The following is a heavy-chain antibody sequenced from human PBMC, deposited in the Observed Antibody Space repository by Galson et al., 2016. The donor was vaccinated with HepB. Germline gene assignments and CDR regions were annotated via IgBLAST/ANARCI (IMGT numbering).Heavy chain of an antibody. Sequence: SLRLSCAASGFSFSNSGMSWVRQAPGRGLEWVSGITRSGAATHYADFVKGRFTISRDNSKNTLYLYMNTLIAGDTAIYYCGKHGGFDYWGQGALVTVSS. CDR1: GFSFSNSG. CDR2: ITRSGAAT. CDR3: GKHGGFDY. J-gene: IGHJ4*02. V-gene: IGHV3-23*01. D-gene: IGHD3-16*01.